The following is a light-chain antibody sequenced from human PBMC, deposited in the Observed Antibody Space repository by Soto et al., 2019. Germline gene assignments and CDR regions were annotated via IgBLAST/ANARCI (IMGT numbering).Light chain of an antibody. J-gene: IGLJ1*01. Sequence: QSVLTQPPSASGTPGQRVTISCSGSSPNIGSNTVNWYQQLPGTAPKLLIYSNNQRPSGVPDRFSGSKSGTSASLAISGLQSEDEADYYCAAWDDSPNGYVFGTGTKVTVL. CDR2: SNN. V-gene: IGLV1-44*01. CDR3: AAWDDSPNGYV. CDR1: SPNIGSNT.